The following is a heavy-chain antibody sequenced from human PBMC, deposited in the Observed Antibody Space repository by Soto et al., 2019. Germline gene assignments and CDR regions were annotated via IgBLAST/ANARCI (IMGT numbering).Heavy chain of an antibody. CDR2: TSGSGETT. D-gene: IGHD3-10*01. CDR1: GFSFSNYG. CDR3: AKDLGYDGSGIEI. V-gene: IGHV3-23*01. Sequence: VQLLGSGGGSVQPGGSLRLSCVASGFSFSNYGMSWARQAPGKGLEWVSATSGSGETTYYADSVKGRFTISRDNSKNTLYLQMNSLRAEDTGVYYCAKDLGYDGSGIEIWGQGTLVTVSS. J-gene: IGHJ4*02.